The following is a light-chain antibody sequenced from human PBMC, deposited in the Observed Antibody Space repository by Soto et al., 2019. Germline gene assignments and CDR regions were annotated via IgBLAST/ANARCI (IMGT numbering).Light chain of an antibody. Sequence: QSVLTQPRSVSESPGQSVTISCTGTSSDVAIYNYVSWYQQHPGKAPKLMMYDVSKRRSGVPDRFSGSKSGNTASLTISGRQAEDEADYCCCSYAGSDTRVFGGGTKVTVL. CDR2: DVS. V-gene: IGLV2-11*01. J-gene: IGLJ3*02. CDR3: CSYAGSDTRV. CDR1: SSDVAIYNY.